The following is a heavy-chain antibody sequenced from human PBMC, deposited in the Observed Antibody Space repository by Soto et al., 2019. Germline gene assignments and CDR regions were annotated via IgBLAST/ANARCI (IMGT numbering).Heavy chain of an antibody. J-gene: IGHJ4*02. CDR2: IYYSGST. CDR1: GGSISSGDYY. V-gene: IGHV4-30-4*01. CDR3: AEYGDYGIFDY. Sequence: SETLSLTCTVSGGSISSGDYYWSWIRQPPGKGLEWIGYIYYSGSTYYNPSLKSRVTISVDTSKNQFSLKLSSVTAADTAVYYCAEYGDYGIFDYWGQGTLVTVSS. D-gene: IGHD4-17*01.